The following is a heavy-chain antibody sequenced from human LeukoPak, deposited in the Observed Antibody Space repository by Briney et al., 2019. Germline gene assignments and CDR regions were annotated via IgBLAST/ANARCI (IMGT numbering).Heavy chain of an antibody. D-gene: IGHD4-23*01. CDR3: ARGNTRLRLRWPGEF. V-gene: IGHV3-30*04. J-gene: IGHJ4*02. CDR2: ILYDGSYK. CDR1: GFTFSSYA. Sequence: GGSLRLSCAASGFTFSSYAIDGVGQPPDQGLEGAAGILYDGSYKYYADSVKGRFTISRDNPKNTVYLQMNRLRDEDTSIYYCARGNTRLRLRWPGEFWGQGTLVTVSS.